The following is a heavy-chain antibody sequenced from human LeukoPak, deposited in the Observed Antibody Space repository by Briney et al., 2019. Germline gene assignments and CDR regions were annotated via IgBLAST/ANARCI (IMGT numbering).Heavy chain of an antibody. J-gene: IGHJ4*02. CDR1: GFRFSGHY. Sequence: KTGGSLRLSCAASGFRFSGHYMSWIRQAPGKGLEWISYITNSGDFVNYADSVKGRFTISRDNAKNSSYLQMNSLRAEDTAVYYCAREARATPDFWGQGTVVTVSS. CDR2: ITNSGDFV. V-gene: IGHV3-11*01. CDR3: AREARATPDF. D-gene: IGHD1-26*01.